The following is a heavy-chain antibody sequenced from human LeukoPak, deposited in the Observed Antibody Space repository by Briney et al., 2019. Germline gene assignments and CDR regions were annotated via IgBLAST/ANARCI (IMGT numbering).Heavy chain of an antibody. CDR2: IYYSGST. D-gene: IGHD3-9*01. Sequence: PSETLSLTCTVSGGSISSSSCYWGWIRQPPGEGLEWIGSIYYSGSTYYNPSLKSRVTISVDTSKNQFSLKLSSVTAADTAVYYCARPEERSSYDILTGYQPYDAFDIWGQGTMVTVSS. CDR1: GGSISSSSCY. J-gene: IGHJ3*02. V-gene: IGHV4-39*01. CDR3: ARPEERSSYDILTGYQPYDAFDI.